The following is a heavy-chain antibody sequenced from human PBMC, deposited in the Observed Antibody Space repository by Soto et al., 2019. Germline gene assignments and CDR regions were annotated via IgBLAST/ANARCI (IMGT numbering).Heavy chain of an antibody. D-gene: IGHD3-22*01. CDR2: ISAYNGNP. V-gene: IGHV1-18*01. Sequence: QVQLVQSGAEVKKPGASVKVSCKASGYTFTSYGISWVRQAPGQGLEWMGWISAYNGNPNYAQKLKGRVTMTTDTSTTTAYMELRSLRSDDTAVYYGAIPSPLGRGYYYDSSGYYFYAFDISGQGTMVTVSS. CDR3: AIPSPLGRGYYYDSSGYYFYAFDI. J-gene: IGHJ3*02. CDR1: GYTFTSYG.